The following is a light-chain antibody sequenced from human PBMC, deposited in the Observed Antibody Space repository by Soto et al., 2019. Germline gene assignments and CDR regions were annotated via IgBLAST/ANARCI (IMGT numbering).Light chain of an antibody. V-gene: IGLV4-69*01. CDR2: LNSDGSH. CDR1: RGHSDYA. J-gene: IGLJ2*01. CDR3: QTWGPGSVV. Sequence: QPVLTQSPSASASLGASVRLTCSLSRGHSDYAIAWHQQRPERGPRYLMKLNSDGSHTKGDGIPDRFSGSSSGAERYLTISSLQSEDESDYYCQTWGPGSVVFGGGTKVTVL.